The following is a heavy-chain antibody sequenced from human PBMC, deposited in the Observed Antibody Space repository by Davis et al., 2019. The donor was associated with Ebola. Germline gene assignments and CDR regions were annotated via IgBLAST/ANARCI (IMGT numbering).Heavy chain of an antibody. V-gene: IGHV1-69*06. J-gene: IGHJ6*02. CDR2: IIPIFGTA. Sequence: AASVKVSCKASGGTFSSYAISWVRQAPGQGREWMGGIIPIFGTANYAQKFQGRVTITADKSTSTAYMELSSLRSEDTAVYYCASAHYDFWSGYPIIPGGMDVWGQGTTVTVSS. CDR3: ASAHYDFWSGYPIIPGGMDV. CDR1: GGTFSSYA. D-gene: IGHD3-3*01.